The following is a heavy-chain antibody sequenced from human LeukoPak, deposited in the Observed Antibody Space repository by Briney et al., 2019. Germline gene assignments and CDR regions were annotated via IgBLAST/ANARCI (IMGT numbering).Heavy chain of an antibody. D-gene: IGHD2-21*02. Sequence: PGGSLRLSCAASGFTFSSYAMHWVRRAPGKGLEWVAVISYDGSNKYYADSVKGRFTISRDNSKNTLYLQMNSPRAEDTAVYYCARDLTATDYWGQGTLVTVSS. J-gene: IGHJ4*02. CDR1: GFTFSSYA. V-gene: IGHV3-30-3*01. CDR3: ARDLTATDY. CDR2: ISYDGSNK.